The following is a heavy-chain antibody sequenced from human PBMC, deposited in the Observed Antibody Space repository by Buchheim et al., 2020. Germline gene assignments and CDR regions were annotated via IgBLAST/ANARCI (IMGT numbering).Heavy chain of an antibody. CDR3: ARSKFTSWNYFDY. D-gene: IGHD2-2*01. V-gene: IGHV2-70*13. CDR1: GFALTSSGVS. J-gene: IGHJ4*02. CDR2: IDWDDDR. Sequence: QVPLRESGPALVKPTQTLTLTCTFSGFALTSSGVSVNWIRQPPGGALEWLARIDWDDDRYYITSLKARLTISKDTSKNQVVLTMTNMHPTDTATYFCARSKFTSWNYFDYWGQG.